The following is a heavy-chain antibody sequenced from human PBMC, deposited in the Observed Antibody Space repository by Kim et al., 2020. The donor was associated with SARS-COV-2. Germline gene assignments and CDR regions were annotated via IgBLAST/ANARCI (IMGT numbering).Heavy chain of an antibody. V-gene: IGHV3-66*01. Sequence: YYADSVKGRVNISRDNSKNPLYLQMNSLRAEDTAVYYCAGGWGLGPLLTRWGQGTLVTVSS. CDR3: AGGWGLGPLLTR. J-gene: IGHJ4*02. D-gene: IGHD3-9*01.